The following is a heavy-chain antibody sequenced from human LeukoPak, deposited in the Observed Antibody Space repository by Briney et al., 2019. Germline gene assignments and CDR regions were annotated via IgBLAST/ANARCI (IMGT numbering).Heavy chain of an antibody. CDR1: GDSITSGGYF. CDR2: IHDTGNS. D-gene: IGHD2-15*01. CDR3: ARGYVLDV. Sequence: SQTLSLTCAVSGDSITSGGYFWSWIRHHPVKGLEWIGYIHDTGNSYYNPSLQSRVAISIDISRNQFSLKLSSVTAADTAVYYCARGYVLDVWGQGTTVTVSS. J-gene: IGHJ6*02. V-gene: IGHV4-31*11.